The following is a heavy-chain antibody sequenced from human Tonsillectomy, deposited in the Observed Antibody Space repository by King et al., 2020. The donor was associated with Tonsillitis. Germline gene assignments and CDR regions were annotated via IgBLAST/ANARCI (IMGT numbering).Heavy chain of an antibody. V-gene: IGHV4-59*01. CDR2: IYYSGST. Sequence: QLQESGPGLVKPSETLSLTCTVSGGSISSYYWSWIRQPPGKGLEWIGYIYYSGSTNYNPSLKSRVTISVDTSTNQFSLKLSSVTAADTAVYYCARGGSSWQYYYYGMDVWGQGTTVTVSS. CDR1: GGSISSYY. CDR3: ARGGSSWQYYYYGMDV. D-gene: IGHD6-13*01. J-gene: IGHJ6*02.